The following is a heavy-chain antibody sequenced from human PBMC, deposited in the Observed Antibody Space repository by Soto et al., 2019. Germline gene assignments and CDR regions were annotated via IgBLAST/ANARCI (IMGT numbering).Heavy chain of an antibody. V-gene: IGHV3-66*01. CDR3: ARDPWAADY. J-gene: IGHJ4*02. Sequence: EVQLVESGGGLVQPGGSLRLSCAASGFTVSTKYMSWVRQAPGKGLEWVSVIYSGGSTFYADSERGRFTISRDNSKNTVKLQMNSLRAEDTAVYYCARDPWAADYWGQGTLVTVSS. CDR1: GFTVSTKY. CDR2: IYSGGST. D-gene: IGHD3-16*01.